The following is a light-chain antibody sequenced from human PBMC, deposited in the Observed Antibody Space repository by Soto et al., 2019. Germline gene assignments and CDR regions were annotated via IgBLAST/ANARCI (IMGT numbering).Light chain of an antibody. V-gene: IGKV3-11*01. Sequence: ENVLPQSPVTLSFSPVERATLSGRASRSVNNFVAWYQEKPGQAPSLLIYDASNRASDIPDRFSGSGSGTDFTLTISSLQPDDFATYYCQKYNSYSWKCGQGTKVDIK. CDR1: RSVNNF. J-gene: IGKJ1*01. CDR2: DAS. CDR3: QKYNSYSWK.